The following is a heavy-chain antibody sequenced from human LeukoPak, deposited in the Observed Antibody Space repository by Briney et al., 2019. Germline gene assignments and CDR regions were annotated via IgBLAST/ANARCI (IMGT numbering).Heavy chain of an antibody. V-gene: IGHV4-61*01. CDR3: AGKYYYDSSGYYFDY. CDR2: IYYSGST. CDR1: GGSVSSGSYY. D-gene: IGHD3-22*01. Sequence: NPSETLSLTCTVSGGSVSSGSYYWSWIRQPPGKGLEWIGYIYYSGSTNYNPSLKSRVTISVDTSKNQFSLKLSSVTAADTAVYYCAGKYYYDSSGYYFDYWGQGTLVTVSS. J-gene: IGHJ4*02.